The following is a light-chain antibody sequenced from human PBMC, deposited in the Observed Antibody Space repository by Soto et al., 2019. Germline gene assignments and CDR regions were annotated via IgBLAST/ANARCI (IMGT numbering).Light chain of an antibody. CDR1: QTISSW. V-gene: IGKV1-5*03. CDR2: KAS. CDR3: QHYNSYSGA. Sequence: DIQMTQSPSTLSGSVGDRVTITCRASQTISSWLAWYQQKPGKAPKLLIYKASTLKSGVPSRFSGSGSGTEFTLTISSLQPDYFATYYCQHYNSYSGAFSQGTKVDIK. J-gene: IGKJ1*01.